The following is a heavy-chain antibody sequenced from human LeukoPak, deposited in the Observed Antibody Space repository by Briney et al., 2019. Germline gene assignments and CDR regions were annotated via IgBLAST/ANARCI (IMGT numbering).Heavy chain of an antibody. V-gene: IGHV4-34*01. D-gene: IGHD3-22*01. Sequence: SQTLSLTCAVYGGSFSGYYWSWIRQPPGKGLEWIVEINNSGSTNYNPSLKSRVTISVDTSKNQFSLKLSSVTAADTAVYYCARRNYDSSGYYYPDYWGQGTLVTVSS. CDR2: INNSGST. CDR3: ARRNYDSSGYYYPDY. CDR1: GGSFSGYY. J-gene: IGHJ4*02.